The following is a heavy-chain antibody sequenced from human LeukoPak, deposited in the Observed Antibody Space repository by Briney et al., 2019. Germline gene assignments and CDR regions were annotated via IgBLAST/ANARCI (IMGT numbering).Heavy chain of an antibody. Sequence: PSETLSLTCTVSGGSISSYYWSWIRQPPGKGLEWIGYIYYSGSTNYNPSLKSRVTISVDTSKNQFSLKLSSVTAADTAVYYCARDDPSYDAFDIWGQGTMVTVSS. D-gene: IGHD6-6*01. J-gene: IGHJ3*02. CDR1: GGSISSYY. V-gene: IGHV4-59*01. CDR2: IYYSGST. CDR3: ARDDPSYDAFDI.